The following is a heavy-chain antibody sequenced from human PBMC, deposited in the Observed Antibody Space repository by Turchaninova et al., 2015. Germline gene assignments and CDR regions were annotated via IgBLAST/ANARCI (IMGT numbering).Heavy chain of an antibody. CDR3: ARAGEAVSGTPSGFDY. J-gene: IGHJ4*02. V-gene: IGHV1-2*06. D-gene: IGHD6-19*01. CDR2: INPNSGAT. Sequence: GASVKVSCKASGYNFICYYIHWVRQAPGQGLEWMARINPNSGATVFAQRFLGRVSLTRDTSINTGYMDLSGLTSDDTAVYFCARAGEAVSGTPSGFDYWGQGARVTVSS. CDR1: GYNFICYY.